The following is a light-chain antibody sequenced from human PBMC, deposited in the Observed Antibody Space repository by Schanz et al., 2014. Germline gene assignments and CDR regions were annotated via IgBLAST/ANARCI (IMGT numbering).Light chain of an antibody. Sequence: DIQMTQSPPSLSASVGDRVTITCRASQTISTYVNWYQQKPGKAPNLLIFAASSLQSGVPSRFSGSGSGTDFTLTISCLQPEDSATYYCQQTYSAPRTFGGGTKVDIK. V-gene: IGKV1-39*01. CDR3: QQTYSAPRT. CDR1: QTISTY. CDR2: AAS. J-gene: IGKJ4*01.